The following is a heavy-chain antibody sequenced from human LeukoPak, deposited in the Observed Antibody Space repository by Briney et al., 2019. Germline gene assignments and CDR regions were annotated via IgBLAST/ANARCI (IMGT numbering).Heavy chain of an antibody. CDR2: ISSSSSYI. CDR3: ARESGLRFLEWLPKNWFDP. J-gene: IGHJ5*02. Sequence: GGSLRLSCAASGFTFSSYSMNWVRQAPGKGLEWVSSISSSSSYIYYADSVKGRVTISRDNAKNSLYLQMNSLRAEDTAVYYCARESGLRFLEWLPKNWFDPWGQGTLVTVSS. D-gene: IGHD3-3*01. CDR1: GFTFSSYS. V-gene: IGHV3-21*01.